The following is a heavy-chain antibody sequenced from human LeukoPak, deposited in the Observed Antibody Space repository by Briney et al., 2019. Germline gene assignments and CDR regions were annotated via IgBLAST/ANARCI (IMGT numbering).Heavy chain of an antibody. CDR2: ISGGGGIT. D-gene: IGHD2-2*01. J-gene: IGHJ6*03. V-gene: IGHV3-23*01. CDR1: GFTFDSYA. CDR3: AKYGVDCSSTSCYPLYYMDV. Sequence: GGSLRLSCAASGFTFDSYAMTWVRQAPGKGLEWVSSISGGGGITNYADSVKGRFTISRDNSKYTLFLQMNSLRAEDTAVYYCAKYGVDCSSTSCYPLYYMDVWGKGTTVTVSS.